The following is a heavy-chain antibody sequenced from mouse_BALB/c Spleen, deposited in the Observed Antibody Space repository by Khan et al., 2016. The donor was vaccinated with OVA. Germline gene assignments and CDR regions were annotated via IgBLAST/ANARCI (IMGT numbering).Heavy chain of an antibody. J-gene: IGHJ4*01. D-gene: IGHD1-3*01. CDR1: GFSLPSYG. Sequence: QMQLEESGPGLVAPSQSLSITCTVSGFSLPSYGVNWIRQPPGKGLEWLGVIWGDGSTNYHSALISRLSISKDNSKSQVFLKLNSLQTDDTATYYCAKWVNSYYAMDYWGQGTSVTVSS. CDR3: AKWVNSYYAMDY. V-gene: IGHV2-3*01. CDR2: IWGDGST.